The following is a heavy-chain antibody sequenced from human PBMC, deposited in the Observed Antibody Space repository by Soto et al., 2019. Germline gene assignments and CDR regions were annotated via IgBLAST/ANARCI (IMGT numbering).Heavy chain of an antibody. J-gene: IGHJ4*02. D-gene: IGHD2-8*01. CDR1: GFTFSSYG. V-gene: IGHV3-30*18. Sequence: QVQLVESGGGVVQPGRSLRLSCAASGFTFSSYGMHWVRQAPGKGLEWVAVISYDGSNKYYADSVKGRFTISRDNSKNTLYLQMNSLRAEDTAVYYCAKGGMVYALLDYWGQGTLVTVSS. CDR3: AKGGMVYALLDY. CDR2: ISYDGSNK.